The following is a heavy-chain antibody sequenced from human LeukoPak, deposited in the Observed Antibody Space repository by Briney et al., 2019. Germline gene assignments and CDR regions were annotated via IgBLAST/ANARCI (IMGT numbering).Heavy chain of an antibody. CDR2: MNPNSGNT. CDR3: ARVLVGATTDFDY. Sequence: ASVKVSCKASGYTFTSYDINWVRQATGQGLERMGWMNPNSGNTGYAQKFQGRVTITRNTSISTAYMELSSLRSEDTAVYYCARVLVGATTDFDYWGQGTLVTVSS. D-gene: IGHD1-26*01. CDR1: GYTFTSYD. V-gene: IGHV1-8*03. J-gene: IGHJ4*02.